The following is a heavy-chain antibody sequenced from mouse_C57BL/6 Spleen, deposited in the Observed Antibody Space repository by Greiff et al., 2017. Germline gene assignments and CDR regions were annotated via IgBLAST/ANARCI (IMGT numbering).Heavy chain of an antibody. CDR2: INPSSGYT. J-gene: IGHJ3*01. CDR3: ARDSSGFAY. CDR1: GYTFTSYS. D-gene: IGHD3-2*02. V-gene: IGHV1-4*01. Sequence: QVQLQQSGAELARPGASVKMSCKASGYTFTSYSLHWVKQRPGQGLEWIGYINPSSGYTKYNQKFKDKATLTADKSSSTAYMQLSSLTSEDSAVYDCARDSSGFAYWGQGALVTVSA.